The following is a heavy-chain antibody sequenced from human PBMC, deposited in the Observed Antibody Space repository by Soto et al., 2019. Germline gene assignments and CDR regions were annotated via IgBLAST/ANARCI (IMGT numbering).Heavy chain of an antibody. CDR1: GFTFTNVA. J-gene: IGHJ4*02. Sequence: HPGGSLRLSCAASGFTFTNVAMTWVRQAPGKGLEWVSTITDSGGSTDYADYVKGRFTISRDNSKSTLYLQMNNLRADDTAVYYCAKLYWNPRYFDYWGQGARVTVSS. CDR3: AKLYWNPRYFDY. D-gene: IGHD1-1*01. V-gene: IGHV3-23*01. CDR2: ITDSGGST.